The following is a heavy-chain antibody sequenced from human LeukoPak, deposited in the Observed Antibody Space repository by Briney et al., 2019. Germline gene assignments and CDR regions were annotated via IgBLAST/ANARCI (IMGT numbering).Heavy chain of an antibody. CDR1: GFTFSSYS. J-gene: IGHJ4*02. Sequence: PGGSLRLSCAASGFTFSSYSMNWVRQAPGKGLEWVSSISSSSSYIYYADSVKGRFTISRDNAKNSLYLQMNSLRAEDTAVYYCASWDKRWLQSGLGYWGQGTLVTVSS. CDR2: ISSSSSYI. CDR3: ASWDKRWLQSGLGY. V-gene: IGHV3-21*01. D-gene: IGHD5-24*01.